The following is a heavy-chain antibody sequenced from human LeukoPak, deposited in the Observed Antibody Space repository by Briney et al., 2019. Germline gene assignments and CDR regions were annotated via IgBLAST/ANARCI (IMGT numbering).Heavy chain of an antibody. V-gene: IGHV4-59*01. J-gene: IGHJ6*02. CDR2: IYYSGST. Sequence: PSETLSLTCTVSGGSISSYYWSWIRQPPGKGLEWIGYIYYSGSTNYNPSLKSRVTISVDTSKNQFSLKLSSVTAADTAVYYCARGYYGSGSYYYYYYGMDVWGQGTTATVSS. CDR1: GGSISSYY. D-gene: IGHD3-10*01. CDR3: ARGYYGSGSYYYYYYGMDV.